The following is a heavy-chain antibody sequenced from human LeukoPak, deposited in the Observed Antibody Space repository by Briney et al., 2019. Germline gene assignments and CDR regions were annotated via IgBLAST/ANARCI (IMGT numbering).Heavy chain of an antibody. CDR1: GYSFTSYW. CDR2: IYPGDSDT. CDR3: ARSIAVAGGANWFDP. V-gene: IGHV5-51*01. J-gene: IGHJ5*02. Sequence: GESLKISCKGSGYSFTSYWIGWVRQMPGKGLEWMGIIYPGDSDTRYSPSFQGQVTISADKSISTAYLQWSSLKASDTAMYYCARSIAVAGGANWFDPWGQGTLVTVSS. D-gene: IGHD6-19*01.